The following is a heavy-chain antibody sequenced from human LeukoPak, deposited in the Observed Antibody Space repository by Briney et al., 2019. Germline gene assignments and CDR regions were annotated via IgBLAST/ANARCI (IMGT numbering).Heavy chain of an antibody. CDR2: ISAYNGNT. V-gene: IGHV1-18*01. CDR3: ARQGSVASHYGDPTYYYYGMDV. Sequence: AASVKVSCKASGYTFTSYGISWVRQAPGQGFEWMGWISAYNGNTNYAQKLQGRVTMTTDTSTSTAYMELRSLRSDDTAVYYCARQGSVASHYGDPTYYYYGMDVWGQGTTVTVSS. J-gene: IGHJ6*02. CDR1: GYTFTSYG. D-gene: IGHD4-17*01.